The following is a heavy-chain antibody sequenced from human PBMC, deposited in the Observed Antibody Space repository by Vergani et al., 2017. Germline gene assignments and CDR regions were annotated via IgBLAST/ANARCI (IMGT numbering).Heavy chain of an antibody. V-gene: IGHV5-51*03. Sequence: EVQLVQSGAEVKKPGESLKISCKGSGYSFTSYWIGWVRQMPGKCLEWMGIIYPGDSDTRYSPSFQGQVTISADKSISTAYLQWSSLKASDTAMYYCATGYCSSTSCFGWNWFDPWGQGTLVTVSS. D-gene: IGHD2-2*01. CDR1: GYSFTSYW. J-gene: IGHJ5*02. CDR2: IYPGDSDT. CDR3: ATGYCSSTSCFGWNWFDP.